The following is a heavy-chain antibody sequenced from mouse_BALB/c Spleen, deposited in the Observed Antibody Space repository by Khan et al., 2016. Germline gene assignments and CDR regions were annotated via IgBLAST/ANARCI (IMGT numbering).Heavy chain of an antibody. CDR2: IDPANGNT. D-gene: IGHD2-4*01. J-gene: IGHJ2*01. CDR3: ARKDDYGLDY. Sequence: VQLQQSGAELVKPGASVKLSCTATGFNIKDTYMHWVKQRPEQGLEWIGRIDPANGNTKYDPKFQGQATITADTSSNTAYLQLSSLTSEDTAVSYCARKDDYGLDYWGQGTTLTVSS. V-gene: IGHV14-3*02. CDR1: GFNIKDTY.